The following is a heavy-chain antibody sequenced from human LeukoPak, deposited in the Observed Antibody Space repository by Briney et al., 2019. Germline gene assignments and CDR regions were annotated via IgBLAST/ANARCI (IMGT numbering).Heavy chain of an antibody. CDR3: ARGALRYSDY. J-gene: IGHJ4*02. Sequence: PGGSLRLSCEASGFTFTTHSMSWVRQAPGKGLEWVAFISTSGSAKYYADSVKGRFTISRDNAKSSLYLQMNSLRDEDTAVYYCARGALRYSDYWGQGTLVTVSS. V-gene: IGHV3-48*02. CDR2: ISTSGSAK. D-gene: IGHD3-9*01. CDR1: GFTFTTHS.